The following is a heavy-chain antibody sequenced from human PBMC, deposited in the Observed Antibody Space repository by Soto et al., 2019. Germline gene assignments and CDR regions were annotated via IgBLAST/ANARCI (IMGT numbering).Heavy chain of an antibody. CDR3: AKVTRIQLPPGDY. Sequence: GGSLRLSCAASGFTFSSYRMHWVRQAPGKGLEWVAVISYDGSNKYYADSVKGRFTISRDNSKNTLYLQMNSLRAEDTAVYYCAKVTRIQLPPGDYWGEGTLVTVSS. D-gene: IGHD5-18*01. CDR2: ISYDGSNK. CDR1: GFTFSSYR. V-gene: IGHV3-30*18. J-gene: IGHJ4*02.